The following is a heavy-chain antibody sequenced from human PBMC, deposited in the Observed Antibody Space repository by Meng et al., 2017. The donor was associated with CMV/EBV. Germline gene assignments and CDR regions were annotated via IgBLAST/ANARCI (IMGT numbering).Heavy chain of an antibody. J-gene: IGHJ4*02. Sequence: GGSLRLSCAASGFTFSSYSMNWVRQAPGKGLEWVSYISSSSSYIYYADSVKGRFTISRDNAKNSLYLQMNSLRAEDTAVYYCARGPGYCSSTSCYTNGYDFDYWGQGTLVTVSS. D-gene: IGHD2-2*02. CDR2: ISSSSSYI. CDR1: GFTFSSYS. CDR3: ARGPGYCSSTSCYTNGYDFDY. V-gene: IGHV3-21*01.